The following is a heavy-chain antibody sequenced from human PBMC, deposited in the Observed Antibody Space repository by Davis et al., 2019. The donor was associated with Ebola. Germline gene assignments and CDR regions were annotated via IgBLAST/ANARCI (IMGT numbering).Heavy chain of an antibody. Sequence: PGGSLRLSCTVSGGSISSYYWSWIRKPPGKGLEWIGYIYYSGSTNYNPSLKSRVTISVDTSKNQFSLKLSSVTAADTAVYYCARDLYGSGSYQPYGMDVWGQGTTVTVSS. CDR2: IYYSGST. CDR3: ARDLYGSGSYQPYGMDV. J-gene: IGHJ6*02. D-gene: IGHD3-10*01. V-gene: IGHV4-59*01. CDR1: GGSISSYY.